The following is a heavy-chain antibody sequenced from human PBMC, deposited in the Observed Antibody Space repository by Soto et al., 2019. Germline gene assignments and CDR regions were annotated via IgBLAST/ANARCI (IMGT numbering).Heavy chain of an antibody. CDR1: AGSISRSNW. V-gene: IGHV4-4*02. Sequence: SEKLSLRYGVSAGSISRSNWWLWLRQPPGKGLEWIGEIYHSGSTNYNPSLKSRVTIVVDTSKNQFSLKLSSVTAADTAVYYCARAYYYGRWRGRSMDVWGQGTTVT. CDR3: ARAYYYGRWRGRSMDV. D-gene: IGHD3-10*01. J-gene: IGHJ6*02. CDR2: IYHSGST.